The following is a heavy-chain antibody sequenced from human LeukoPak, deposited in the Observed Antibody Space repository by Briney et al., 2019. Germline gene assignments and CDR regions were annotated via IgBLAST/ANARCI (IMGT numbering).Heavy chain of an antibody. D-gene: IGHD4-23*01. J-gene: IGHJ4*02. Sequence: GGSLRFSCAVSGITLSNYGMSWVRQAPGKGLERVAGISGGAGGTTYADSVKGRFTISRDNAKNSVYLQMNSLRDEDTAVYYCARAYGGNWFDYWGQGTLVTVSS. V-gene: IGHV3-23*01. CDR1: GITLSNYG. CDR2: ISGGAGGT. CDR3: ARAYGGNWFDY.